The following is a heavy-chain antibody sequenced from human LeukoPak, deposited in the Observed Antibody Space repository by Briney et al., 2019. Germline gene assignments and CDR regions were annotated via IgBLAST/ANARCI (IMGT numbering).Heavy chain of an antibody. Sequence: GASVKVSCKASGYTFTSYGISWVRQAPGQGLEWMGWISAYNGNTNYAQKLQGRVTMTTDTSTSTAYMELRSLRSDDTAVYYCARFDGSGGYYKYQSYFDYWGQGTLVTVSS. V-gene: IGHV1-18*04. J-gene: IGHJ4*02. D-gene: IGHD3-10*01. CDR3: ARFDGSGGYYKYQSYFDY. CDR1: GYTFTSYG. CDR2: ISAYNGNT.